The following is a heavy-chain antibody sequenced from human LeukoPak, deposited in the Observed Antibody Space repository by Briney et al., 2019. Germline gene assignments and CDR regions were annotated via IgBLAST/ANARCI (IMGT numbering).Heavy chain of an antibody. J-gene: IGHJ2*01. CDR1: GYTFISYG. V-gene: IGHV1-18*01. CDR2: ISGYNGNT. D-gene: IGHD2-21*02. CDR3: ARGLGVVTAQSEQPKPRYFDL. Sequence: ASVKVSCKASGYTFISYGISWVRQAPGQGLEWMGWISGYNGNTNYAQNLQGRVTMTTDTSTSTAYMELRSLRSDDTAVYYCARGLGVVTAQSEQPKPRYFDLWGRGTQVTVSA.